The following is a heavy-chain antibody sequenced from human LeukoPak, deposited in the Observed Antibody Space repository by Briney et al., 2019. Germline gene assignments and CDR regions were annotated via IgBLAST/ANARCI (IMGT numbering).Heavy chain of an antibody. D-gene: IGHD6-13*01. CDR2: ISYDGKNK. CDR1: GFAFSTYA. CDR3: ARSNSSSWHLFDY. J-gene: IGHJ4*02. Sequence: SGGSLRLSCAASGFAFSTYAMQWVRQAPGKGLECVAVISYDGKNKYYADSVKGRFTISRDNSMNTLYLQMNSLRSEDTAVYYCARSNSSSWHLFDYWGQGTLVTVSS. V-gene: IGHV3-30*04.